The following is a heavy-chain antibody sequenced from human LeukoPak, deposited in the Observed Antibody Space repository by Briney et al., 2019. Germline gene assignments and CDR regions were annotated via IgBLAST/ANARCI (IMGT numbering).Heavy chain of an antibody. CDR1: GFSFSSYS. V-gene: IGHV3-21*01. Sequence: GGSLRLSCAAPGFSFSSYSMNWVRQAPGKGLEWVSSISSSTSYIFYADSVKGRFTISRDNAKNSLYLEMTSLRAEDTAVYYCASGSPAGDYWGQGTLVTVSS. CDR3: ASGSPAGDY. CDR2: ISSSTSYI. D-gene: IGHD1-26*01. J-gene: IGHJ4*02.